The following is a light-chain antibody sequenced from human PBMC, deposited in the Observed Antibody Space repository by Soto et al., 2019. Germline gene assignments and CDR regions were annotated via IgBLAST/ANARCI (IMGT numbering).Light chain of an antibody. CDR1: NSDVGAYNY. J-gene: IGLJ2*01. CDR2: DVT. Sequence: QSVLTQPASASGSPGQSITVSCTGTNSDVGAYNYVSWYQLRPGRAPKLMIYDVTNRPSGVSNRFSGSKSGNTASLTISGLQAEDEADYYCSSYSTTSDLIFGGGTKVTVL. CDR3: SSYSTTSDLI. V-gene: IGLV2-14*01.